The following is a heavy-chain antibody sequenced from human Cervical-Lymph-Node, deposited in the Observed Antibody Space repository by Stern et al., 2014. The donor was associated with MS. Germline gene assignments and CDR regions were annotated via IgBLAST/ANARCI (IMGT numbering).Heavy chain of an antibody. V-gene: IGHV3-53*01. J-gene: IGHJ4*02. CDR2: ITNVGST. CDR1: GFTVSRDY. CDR3: ARDTSSPERSDW. D-gene: IGHD1-1*01. Sequence: EVHLEESGGGVIQPGGSLRLSCTASGFTVSRDYMTWVRQAPGKGLEWVSLITNVGSTFYPDSVKGRCTISRDDSKNTVYLHMTSLRAEDTAMYYCARDTSSPERSDWWGQGTLVTVSS.